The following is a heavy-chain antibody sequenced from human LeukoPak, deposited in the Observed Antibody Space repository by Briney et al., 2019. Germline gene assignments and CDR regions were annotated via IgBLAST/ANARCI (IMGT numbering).Heavy chain of an antibody. CDR2: INPNSGGT. CDR1: GYTFTGYY. CDR3: AREGWFNNWFDP. Sequence: ASVKVSCKASGYTFTGYYMHWVRQAPGQGLEWMGWINPNSGGTNYAQKFQGWVTMTRDTSISTANMELSRLRSDDTAVYYCAREGWFNNWFDPWGQGTLVTVSS. J-gene: IGHJ5*02. D-gene: IGHD2-15*01. V-gene: IGHV1-2*04.